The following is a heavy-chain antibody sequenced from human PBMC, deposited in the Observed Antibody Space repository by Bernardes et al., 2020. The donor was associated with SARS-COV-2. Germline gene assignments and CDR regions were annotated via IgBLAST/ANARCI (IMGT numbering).Heavy chain of an antibody. CDR3: ATSGYHSQVLRYFDWDFDY. V-gene: IGHV1-24*01. Sequence: ASVKVSCKVSGYTLTELSMHWVRQAPGKGLEWMGGFDPEYGETIYAQKFQGRVTMTEDTSTDTAYMELSSLRSEDTAVYYCATSGYHSQVLRYFDWDFDYWGQGTLITVSS. CDR1: GYTLTELS. CDR2: FDPEYGET. D-gene: IGHD3-9*01. J-gene: IGHJ4*02.